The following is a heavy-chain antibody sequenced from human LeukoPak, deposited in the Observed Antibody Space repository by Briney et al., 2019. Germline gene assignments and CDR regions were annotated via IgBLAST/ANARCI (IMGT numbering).Heavy chain of an antibody. V-gene: IGHV1-8*01. J-gene: IGHJ2*01. D-gene: IGHD4-17*01. CDR2: MNPAGDDA. CDR1: GYTSTVYY. Sequence: ASAKVSCKPSGYTSTVYYIHWVRPAPRQRLERMGWMNPAGDDAGYAQKFQGRMTLTRDTSVSTVYMELDSLTSEDTAVYYCARGAVTTAVHWHFSLWGRGTLVTVSS. CDR3: ARGAVTTAVHWHFSL.